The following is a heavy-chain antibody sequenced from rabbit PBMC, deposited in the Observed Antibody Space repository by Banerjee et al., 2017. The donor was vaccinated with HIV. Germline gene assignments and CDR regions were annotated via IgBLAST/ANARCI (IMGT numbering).Heavy chain of an antibody. Sequence: QQLVESGGGLVKPGASLTLTCTASGFSFSSGYDMCWVRQAPGKGLEWIACIGTGVGDTYYANWAKGRFTISKTSSTTVTLQMTSLTAADTATYWCARAANNIGYCAGLWGPGTLVTVS. D-gene: IGHD1-1*01. J-gene: IGHJ4*01. V-gene: IGHV1S40*01. CDR3: ARAANNIGYCAGL. CDR1: GFSFSSGYD. CDR2: IGTGVGDT.